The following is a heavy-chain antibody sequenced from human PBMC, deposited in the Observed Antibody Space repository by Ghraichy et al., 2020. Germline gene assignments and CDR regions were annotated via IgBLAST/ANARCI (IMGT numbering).Heavy chain of an antibody. Sequence: ASVKVSCKASGYTFTGYYMHWVRQAPGQGLEWMGWINPNSGGTNYAQKFQGRVTMTRDTSISTAYMELSSLRSDDTAVYYCARGHSSSWYGFWRNPDIFDYWGQGTLVTVSS. D-gene: IGHD6-13*01. CDR3: ARGHSSSWYGFWRNPDIFDY. CDR2: INPNSGGT. CDR1: GYTFTGYY. J-gene: IGHJ4*02. V-gene: IGHV1-2*02.